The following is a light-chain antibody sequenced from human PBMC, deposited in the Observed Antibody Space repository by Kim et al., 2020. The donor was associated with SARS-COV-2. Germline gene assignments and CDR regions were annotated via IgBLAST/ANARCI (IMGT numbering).Light chain of an antibody. CDR3: QSYDSSNHVV. Sequence: KTVTISCTGSGGSIASNYVQGYQQRPGRAPTTVIYEDNQRPSGGPDRFSGSIDSSSNSASLTISGLKTEDEADYYCQSYDSSNHVVFGGGTQLTVL. CDR2: EDN. CDR1: GGSIASNY. V-gene: IGLV6-57*02. J-gene: IGLJ2*01.